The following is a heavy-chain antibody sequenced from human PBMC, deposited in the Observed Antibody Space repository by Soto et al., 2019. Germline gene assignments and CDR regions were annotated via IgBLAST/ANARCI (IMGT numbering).Heavy chain of an antibody. CDR2: IYNSGST. CDR3: ARDTVVVGNFDY. V-gene: IGHV4-31*03. CDR1: GGSISSGDYY. D-gene: IGHD2-15*01. J-gene: IGHJ4*02. Sequence: QVQLQESGPGLVKPSQTLSLTCTVSGGSISSGDYYWSWIRQHPGKGLAWIGYIYNSGSTYYNPSLKSRVPISVDTSKNQYSLKLSYVTGADTAVYYCARDTVVVGNFDYWGQGTLVNVSS.